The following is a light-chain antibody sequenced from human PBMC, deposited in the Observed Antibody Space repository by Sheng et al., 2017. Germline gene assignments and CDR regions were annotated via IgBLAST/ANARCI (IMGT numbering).Light chain of an antibody. Sequence: QSALTQPASVSGSPGQSITISCTGTSSDVGSYNLVSWYQQYSGKAPKLMIYEGSKRPSVVSNRFSGSKSDNTASLTISGLQAEDEADYYCCSYASSNSYVFGTGTKVTVL. CDR3: CSYASSNSYV. V-gene: IGLV2-23*01. J-gene: IGLJ1*01. CDR2: EGS. CDR1: SSDVGSYNL.